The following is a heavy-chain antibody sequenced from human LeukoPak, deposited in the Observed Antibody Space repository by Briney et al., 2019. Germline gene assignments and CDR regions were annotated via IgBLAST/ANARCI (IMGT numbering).Heavy chain of an antibody. CDR2: IYYSAST. CDR3: ARLPSIVVVPAAMAYYYMDV. CDR1: GGSISSSSYC. D-gene: IGHD2-2*01. Sequence: PSETLSLTCTVSGGSISSSSYCWGWIRQPPGKGLEWIGSIYYSASTYYNPSLKSRVTISVDTSKNQFSLKLSSVTAADTAVYYCARLPSIVVVPAAMAYYYMDVWGKGTTVTVSS. V-gene: IGHV4-39*07. J-gene: IGHJ6*03.